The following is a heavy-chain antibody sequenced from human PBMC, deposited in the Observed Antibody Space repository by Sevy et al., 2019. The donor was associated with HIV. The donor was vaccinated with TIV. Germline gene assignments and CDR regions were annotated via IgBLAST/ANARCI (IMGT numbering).Heavy chain of an antibody. Sequence: GGSLRLSCTGSGFTFGDYAMSWFRQAPGMGLEWVGFIRSKDYGGATEDAASVKGRFTISRDDSKGIADLQMNSLKTEDTAVYYCTRGYYYDSSGYSDYWGQGTLVTVSS. J-gene: IGHJ4*02. CDR3: TRGYYYDSSGYSDY. V-gene: IGHV3-49*03. CDR2: IRSKDYGGAT. CDR1: GFTFGDYA. D-gene: IGHD3-22*01.